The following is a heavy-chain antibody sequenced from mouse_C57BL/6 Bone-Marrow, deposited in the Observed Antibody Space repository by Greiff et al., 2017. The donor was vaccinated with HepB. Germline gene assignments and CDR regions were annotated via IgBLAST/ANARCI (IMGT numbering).Heavy chain of an antibody. Sequence: EVKLVESGGGLVQPGGSLKLSCAASGFTFSDYGMAWVRQAPRKGPEWVAFISNLAYSIYYADTVTGRFTISRENAKNTLYLEMSSLRSEDTAMYYCARQDYGSSYDWFAYWGQGTLVTVSA. CDR3: ARQDYGSSYDWFAY. D-gene: IGHD1-1*01. CDR2: ISNLAYSI. V-gene: IGHV5-15*04. J-gene: IGHJ3*01. CDR1: GFTFSDYG.